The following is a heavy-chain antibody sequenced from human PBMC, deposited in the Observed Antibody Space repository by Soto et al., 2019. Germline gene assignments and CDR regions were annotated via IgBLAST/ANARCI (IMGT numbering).Heavy chain of an antibody. CDR2: ISSSSSTI. Sequence: PGGSLRLSCAASGFTFSGYSMNWVRRAPGKGLERVSYISSSSSTIYYADSVKGRFTISRDNAKNSLYLQMNSLRDEDTAVYYCATEEGVVPAAYYYYGMDVWGQGTTVTVSS. CDR1: GFTFSGYS. J-gene: IGHJ6*02. D-gene: IGHD2-2*01. CDR3: ATEEGVVPAAYYYYGMDV. V-gene: IGHV3-48*02.